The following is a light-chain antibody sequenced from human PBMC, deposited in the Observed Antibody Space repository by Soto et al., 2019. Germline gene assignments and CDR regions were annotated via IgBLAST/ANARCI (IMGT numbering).Light chain of an antibody. Sequence: EIVMTQSPATLSVSPGERATLSCRASQSVSSNLAWYQQKPVQAPRLLIYGASTRATGIPARFSGSGSGTEFTLTISSLQSEDVAVYYCQQYNNLYTFGQGTKLELK. CDR3: QQYNNLYT. V-gene: IGKV3-15*01. J-gene: IGKJ2*01. CDR1: QSVSSN. CDR2: GAS.